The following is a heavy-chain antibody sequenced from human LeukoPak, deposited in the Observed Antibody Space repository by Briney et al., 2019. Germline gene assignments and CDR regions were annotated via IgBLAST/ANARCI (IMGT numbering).Heavy chain of an antibody. V-gene: IGHV3-64*01. J-gene: IGHJ4*02. CDR1: GFTFSTYA. CDR3: ARSLSD. CDR2: ISTNGGST. Sequence: GGSLRLSCAASGFTFSTYAMHWVRQAPGKGLEYVSAISTNGGSTYYANSVKGRFTISRDNSKNTLYLQMNSLRVEDTAVYYCARSLSDWGQGTLVTVSS.